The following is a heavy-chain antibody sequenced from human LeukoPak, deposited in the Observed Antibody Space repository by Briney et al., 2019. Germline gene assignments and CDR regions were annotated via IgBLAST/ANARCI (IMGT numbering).Heavy chain of an antibody. CDR2: IRDTGGST. J-gene: IGHJ6*02. CDR1: GFTFSSYA. CDR3: AKSAGTALYYNMDV. V-gene: IGHV3-23*01. D-gene: IGHD1-7*01. Sequence: TGGSLRLSCAASGFTFSSYAMSWVRQAPGKGLGWVSGIRDTGGSTYYADSVKGRFTISRDNSKNTLYLQMNTLRAEDTAIYYCAKSAGTALYYNMDVWGQGTTVTVSS.